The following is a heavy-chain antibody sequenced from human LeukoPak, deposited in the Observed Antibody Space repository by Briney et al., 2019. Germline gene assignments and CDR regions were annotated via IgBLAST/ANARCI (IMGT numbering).Heavy chain of an antibody. CDR2: IYPGDSDT. D-gene: IGHD6-13*01. CDR3: ARRTLGGISSSWYWIDY. CDR1: GYSFTSYW. J-gene: IGHJ4*02. V-gene: IGHV5-51*01. Sequence: GESLKISCKGSGYSFTSYWIGWVRQMPGKGLEWMGIIYPGDSDTRYSPSLQGQVTTSADKSISTAYLQWSSLKASDTAMYYCARRTLGGISSSWYWIDYWGQGTLVTVSS.